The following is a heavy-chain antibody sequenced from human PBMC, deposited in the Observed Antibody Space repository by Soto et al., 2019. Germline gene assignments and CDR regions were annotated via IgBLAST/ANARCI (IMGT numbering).Heavy chain of an antibody. CDR2: ISSSGSTI. CDR1: GFTFSSYE. D-gene: IGHD3-16*01. CDR3: ARMGATSLRAPA. Sequence: LRLSCAASGFTFSSYEMNWVRQAPGKGLEWVSYISSSGSTIFYADSVKGRFTISRDNARNSLYLQMNSLRADDTAVYYCARMGATSLRAPAWGQGDLVTVAS. J-gene: IGHJ5*02. V-gene: IGHV3-48*03.